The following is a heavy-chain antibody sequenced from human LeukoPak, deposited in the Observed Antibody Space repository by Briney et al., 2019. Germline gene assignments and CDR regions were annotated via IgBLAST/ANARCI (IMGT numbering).Heavy chain of an antibody. CDR3: TIQVGATTFDY. V-gene: IGHV3-15*01. D-gene: IGHD1-26*01. CDR2: IKSKTDGGTT. CDR1: GFTFSNAW. J-gene: IGHJ4*02. Sequence: GGSLRLSCAASGFTFSNAWMSWVRQALGKGLEWVGRIKSKTDGGTTDYAAPVKGRFTISRDDSKNTLYLQMNSLKTEDTAVYYCTIQVGATTFDYWGQGTLVTVSS.